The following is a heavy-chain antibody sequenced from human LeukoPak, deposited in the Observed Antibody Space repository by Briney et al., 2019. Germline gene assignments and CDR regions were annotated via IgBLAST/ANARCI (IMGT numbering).Heavy chain of an antibody. Sequence: SETLSLTCTVSGGPISSYYWSWIRQPPGKGLEWVGYIYYSGSTNYNPSLKSRVTISVDTSKNQFSLKLSSVTAADTAVYYCAGGIAVAGISAFDIWGQGTMVTVSS. CDR1: GGPISSYY. CDR2: IYYSGST. D-gene: IGHD6-19*01. CDR3: AGGIAVAGISAFDI. V-gene: IGHV4-59*01. J-gene: IGHJ3*02.